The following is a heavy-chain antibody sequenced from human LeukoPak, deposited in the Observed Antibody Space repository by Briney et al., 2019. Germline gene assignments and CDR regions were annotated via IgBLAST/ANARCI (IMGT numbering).Heavy chain of an antibody. CDR3: ARDPYYYDSSGYLNY. Sequence: SVKVSCKASGGTFSSYAISWVRQAPGQGLEWMGRIIPILGIANYAQKFQGRVTITADKSTSTAYMELSSLRSEDTAVYYCARDPYYYDSSGYLNYWGQGTLVTVSS. J-gene: IGHJ4*02. V-gene: IGHV1-69*04. CDR2: IIPILGIA. CDR1: GGTFSSYA. D-gene: IGHD3-22*01.